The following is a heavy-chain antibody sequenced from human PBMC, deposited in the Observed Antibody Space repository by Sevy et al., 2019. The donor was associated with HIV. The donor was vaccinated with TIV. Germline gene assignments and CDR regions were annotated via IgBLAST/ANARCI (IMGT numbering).Heavy chain of an antibody. CDR2: INPNSGGT. J-gene: IGHJ3*02. CDR3: ATQSITMIVVVDDAFDI. CDR1: GYTFTGYY. V-gene: IGHV1-2*02. Sequence: ASVKVPCKASGYTFTGYYMHWVRQAPGQGLEWMGWINPNSGGTNYEQKFQGRVTMTRDRSIRTAYMELSRLRSDDTAVYYCATQSITMIVVVDDAFDIWGQGTMVTVSS. D-gene: IGHD3-22*01.